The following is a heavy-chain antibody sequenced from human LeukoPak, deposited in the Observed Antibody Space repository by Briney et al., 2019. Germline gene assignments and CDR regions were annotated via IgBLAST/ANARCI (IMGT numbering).Heavy chain of an antibody. D-gene: IGHD4-23*01. V-gene: IGHV5-51*01. J-gene: IGHJ4*02. CDR2: IYPSDSNT. Sequence: GESLKISCQASGYTFTSYWIGWVRQMPGKGLEWMAIIYPSDSNTKYSPSFQGQVTISVDKSISTAYLQWSSLKASDTAMYYCIKLGSGGNSFYWGPGTLVTVSS. CDR3: IKLGSGGNSFY. CDR1: GYTFTSYW.